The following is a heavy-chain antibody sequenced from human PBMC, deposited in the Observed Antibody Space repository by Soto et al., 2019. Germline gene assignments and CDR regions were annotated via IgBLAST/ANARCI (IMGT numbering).Heavy chain of an antibody. J-gene: IGHJ5*02. CDR1: GYTFSGHA. CDR3: GRDQSGTGYYVDWFDP. V-gene: IGHV1-3*01. CDR2: INAGNSQT. Sequence: QVHFVQSGAEVKKPGASVKVACKASGYTFSGHAIHWLRQAPGQRPAWLGWINAGNSQTYYSEKFEGRVNFTRDTGATTVNMELTSLTSEDTAVYYCGRDQSGTGYYVDWFDPWGQGTLVTVSS. D-gene: IGHD3-10*02.